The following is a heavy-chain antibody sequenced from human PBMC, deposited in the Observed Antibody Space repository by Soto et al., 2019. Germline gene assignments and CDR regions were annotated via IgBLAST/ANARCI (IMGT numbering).Heavy chain of an antibody. D-gene: IGHD2-15*01. CDR3: ARGQVVAAQH. J-gene: IGHJ4*02. CDR2: IYHSGST. V-gene: IGHV4-30-2*01. CDR1: GGSISSGGYS. Sequence: QLQLQESGSGLVKPSQTLFLTCAVSGGSISSGGYSWSWIRQPPGKGLEWIGYIYHSGSTYYNPFTKYRFTISVDRSKNQFSVELSSVAAADTAVYYCARGQVVAAQHWGQGTLVTVSS.